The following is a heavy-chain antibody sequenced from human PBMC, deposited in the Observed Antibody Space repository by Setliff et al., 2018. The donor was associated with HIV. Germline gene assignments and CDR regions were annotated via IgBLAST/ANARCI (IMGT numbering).Heavy chain of an antibody. V-gene: IGHV4-31*03. D-gene: IGHD3-22*01. CDR1: GGSISNTGYY. Sequence: KPSETLSLTCIVSGGSISNTGYYWSWIRQHPGKGLEWIGFIYYSGTTYYNPSLKSRVTISVDTSKNQFSLKLNSVTAADTAVYYCARQSDSSGYFPSWYFDYWAQGTLVTVSS. CDR2: IYYSGTT. J-gene: IGHJ4*02. CDR3: ARQSDSSGYFPSWYFDY.